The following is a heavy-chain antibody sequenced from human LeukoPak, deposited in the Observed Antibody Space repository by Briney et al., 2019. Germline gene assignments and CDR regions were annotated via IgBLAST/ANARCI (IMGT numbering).Heavy chain of an antibody. V-gene: IGHV1-69*13. CDR1: GGTFSSYA. CDR2: IIPIFGTA. Sequence: SVKVSCKASGGTFSSYAISWVRQAPGQGLEWMGGIIPIFGTANYAQKFQGRVTITADESTSTAYMELSSLRSEDTAVYYCARVSYYYYYMDVWGKGTTVTVSS. CDR3: ARVSYYYYYMDV. J-gene: IGHJ6*03.